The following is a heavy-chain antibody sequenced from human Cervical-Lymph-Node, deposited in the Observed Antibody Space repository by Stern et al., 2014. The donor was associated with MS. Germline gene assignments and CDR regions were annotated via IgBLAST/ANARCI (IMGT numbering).Heavy chain of an antibody. D-gene: IGHD6-19*01. CDR2: ISGGGVNQ. V-gene: IGHV3-21*04. J-gene: IGHJ2*01. CDR1: GFTFSDYS. Sequence: EEQLVESGGGLVNPGGSLRLSCAASGFTFSDYSMNWVRQAPGKGLETVASISGGGVNQDYAQSSKGRFTISRDNAKKSVYLQMNRLSPEDTAMYYCAKSSGIAVAEIVPMDQWYFDLWGRGTLVIVSS. CDR3: AKSSGIAVAEIVPMDQWYFDL.